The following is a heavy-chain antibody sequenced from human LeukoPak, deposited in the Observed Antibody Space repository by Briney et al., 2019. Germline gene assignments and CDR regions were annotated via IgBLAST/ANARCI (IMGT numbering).Heavy chain of an antibody. J-gene: IGHJ4*02. CDR3: ARAPYYDILTGLDY. CDR1: GFTFSSYW. D-gene: IGHD3-9*01. CDR2: INSDGSST. Sequence: GGSLRLSCAASGFTFSSYWMHWVRQAPGKGLVWVSRINSDGSSTSYADSVKGRFTISRDNAKNTLYLQMNSLRAEDTAVYYCARAPYYDILTGLDYWGQGTLVTVSS. V-gene: IGHV3-74*01.